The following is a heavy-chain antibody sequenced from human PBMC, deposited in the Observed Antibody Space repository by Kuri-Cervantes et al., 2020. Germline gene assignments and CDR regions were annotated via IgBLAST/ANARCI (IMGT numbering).Heavy chain of an antibody. CDR2: IYSGGST. J-gene: IGHJ6*02. CDR1: GFTVSSNY. Sequence: GESLKISCAASGFTVSSNYMSWVRQAPGKGLEWVSVIYSGGSTYYADSVKGRFTISRDNSKNTLYLQMNSLGAEDTAVYYCARDGVAVAGTPLYYYYGMDVWGQGTTVTVSS. D-gene: IGHD6-19*01. V-gene: IGHV3-66*01. CDR3: ARDGVAVAGTPLYYYYGMDV.